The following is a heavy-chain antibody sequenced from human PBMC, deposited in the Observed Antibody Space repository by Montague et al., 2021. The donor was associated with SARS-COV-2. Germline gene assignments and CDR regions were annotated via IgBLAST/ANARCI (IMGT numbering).Heavy chain of an antibody. Sequence: SLRFSCAASGFTFSSYGMHWVRQAPGKGLEWVAVIWYDGSNKYYADSVKGRFTISRDNSKNTLYLQMNSLRAEDTAVYYCARDRVRAAAGTRYYFDYWGQGTLVTVSP. CDR3: ARDRVRAAAGTRYYFDY. CDR2: IWYDGSNK. D-gene: IGHD6-13*01. V-gene: IGHV3-33*01. CDR1: GFTFSSYG. J-gene: IGHJ4*02.